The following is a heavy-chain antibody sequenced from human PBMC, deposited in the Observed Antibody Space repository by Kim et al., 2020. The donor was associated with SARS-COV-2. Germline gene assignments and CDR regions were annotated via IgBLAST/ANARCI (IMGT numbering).Heavy chain of an antibody. CDR1: GFTFSSYW. Sequence: GGSLRLSCAASGFTFSSYWMHWVRQAPGKGLVWVSRINSDGSSTSYADSVKGRFTISRDNAKNTLYLQMNSLRAEDTAVYYCARGDILEWLLSYYYYCYMDVWGKGTTVTVSS. D-gene: IGHD3-3*01. CDR2: INSDGSST. V-gene: IGHV3-74*01. J-gene: IGHJ6*03. CDR3: ARGDILEWLLSYYYYCYMDV.